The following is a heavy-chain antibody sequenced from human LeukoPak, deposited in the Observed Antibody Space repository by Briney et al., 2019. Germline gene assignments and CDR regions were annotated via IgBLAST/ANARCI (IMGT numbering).Heavy chain of an antibody. CDR1: GGSFSGYY. J-gene: IGHJ6*02. D-gene: IGHD3-3*01. V-gene: IGHV4-34*01. Sequence: SETLSLTCAVYGGSFSGYYWSWIRQPPGKGLEWIGEINHSGSTNYNPSIKSRVTISVDTSKNQFSLKLSSVTAADTAVYYCARANYDFWSGYYRPPYYYYGMDVWGQGTTVTVSS. CDR2: INHSGST. CDR3: ARANYDFWSGYYRPPYYYYGMDV.